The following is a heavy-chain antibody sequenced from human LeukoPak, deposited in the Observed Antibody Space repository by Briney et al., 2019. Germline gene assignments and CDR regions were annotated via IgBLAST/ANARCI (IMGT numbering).Heavy chain of an antibody. J-gene: IGHJ6*03. CDR3: ARGAYYYMDV. D-gene: IGHD2-21*01. CDR2: INADNGNT. CDR1: GYTFTTHG. V-gene: IGHV1-18*01. Sequence: ASVKVSCRASGYTFTTHGITWVRQAPGQGLEWMGWINADNGNTNYTENLQGRVTMARDTPTSTAYMELRSLRSDDTAVYYCARGAYYYMDVWGKGTTVTVSS.